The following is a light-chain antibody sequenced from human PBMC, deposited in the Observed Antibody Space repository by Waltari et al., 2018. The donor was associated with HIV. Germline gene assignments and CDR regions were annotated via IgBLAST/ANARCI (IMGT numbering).Light chain of an antibody. CDR1: QHIGFS. V-gene: IGKV1-39*01. CDR2: ATS. J-gene: IGKJ2*01. CDR3: QQSYSLPYT. Sequence: DIQMTQSPTSLSVSVADTVTIYCRDSQHIGFSVNWYTSKSGRAPRLLIAATSNLQSGVPSRFSGSGFGTRFSLTITGTQPDDVAHYFCQQSYSLPYTFGQGTRVDVK.